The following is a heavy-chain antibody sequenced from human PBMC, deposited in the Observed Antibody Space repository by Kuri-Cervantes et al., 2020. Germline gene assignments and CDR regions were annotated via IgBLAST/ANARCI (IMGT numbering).Heavy chain of an antibody. CDR2: ISSSGRTI. CDR1: GFTFSSYE. CDR3: ARAKEVGYDFWSGYYTNYYYYYYMDV. Sequence: GESLKISCAASGFTFSSYEMNWVRQAPGKGLEWVSYISSSGRTIYYADSVKGRFTISRDNAKNSLYLQMNSLRAEDTAVYYCARAKEVGYDFWSGYYTNYYYYYYMDVWGKGTTVTVSS. D-gene: IGHD3-3*01. V-gene: IGHV3-48*03. J-gene: IGHJ6*03.